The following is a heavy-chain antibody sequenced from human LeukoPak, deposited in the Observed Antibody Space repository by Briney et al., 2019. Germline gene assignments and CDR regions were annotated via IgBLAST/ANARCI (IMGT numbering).Heavy chain of an antibody. CDR1: GGTFSSYA. J-gene: IGHJ6*03. V-gene: IGHV1-69*05. Sequence: SVKVSCKASGGTFSSYAISWVRQAPGQGLEWMGGIIPIFGTANYAQKFQGRVTITTDESTSTAYMELSSLRSEDTAVYYCARGADNYDSYYYYMDVWGKGTTVTVSS. CDR3: ARGADNYDSYYYYMDV. D-gene: IGHD5-12*01. CDR2: IIPIFGTA.